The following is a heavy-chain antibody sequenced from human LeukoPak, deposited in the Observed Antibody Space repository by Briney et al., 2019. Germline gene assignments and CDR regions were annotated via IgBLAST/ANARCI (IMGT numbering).Heavy chain of an antibody. CDR3: ARNLQTYYDILTGYYAPPFFDY. D-gene: IGHD3-9*01. J-gene: IGHJ4*02. CDR1: GGSISSYY. V-gene: IGHV4-59*08. Sequence: SETLSLTCTVSGGSISSYYWSWIRQPPGKELEWIGYIYYSGSTYYNPSLKSRVTISVDTSKNQFSLKLSSVTAADTAVYYCARNLQTYYDILTGYYAPPFFDYWGQGTLVTVSS. CDR2: IYYSGST.